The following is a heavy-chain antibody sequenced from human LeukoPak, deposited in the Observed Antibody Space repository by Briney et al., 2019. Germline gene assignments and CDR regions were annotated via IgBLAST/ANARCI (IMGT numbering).Heavy chain of an antibody. CDR2: IDPSDSYT. Sequence: GESLKISCKGSGYSFTSYWISWARQMPGKGLEWMGRIDPSDSYTNYSPSFQGHVTISADKSITTAYLQWSSLKASDTAMYYCARRGYCATTTCYRLFDYWGQGTLVTVSS. J-gene: IGHJ4*02. V-gene: IGHV5-10-1*01. CDR1: GYSFTSYW. CDR3: ARRGYCATTTCYRLFDY. D-gene: IGHD2-2*01.